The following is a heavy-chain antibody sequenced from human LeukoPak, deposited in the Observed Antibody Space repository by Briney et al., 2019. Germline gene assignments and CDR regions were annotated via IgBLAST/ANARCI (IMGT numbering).Heavy chain of an antibody. CDR3: ARHGYDSSGYPTYDAFDI. Sequence: GESLKISCKGSGYSFTSYWIGWVRQMPGKGLEWMGIIYPGDSDTRYSPSFQGQVTISADKSISTAYLQWSSLKASDTAKYYCARHGYDSSGYPTYDAFDIWGQGTMVTVSS. CDR1: GYSFTSYW. J-gene: IGHJ3*02. D-gene: IGHD3-22*01. V-gene: IGHV5-51*01. CDR2: IYPGDSDT.